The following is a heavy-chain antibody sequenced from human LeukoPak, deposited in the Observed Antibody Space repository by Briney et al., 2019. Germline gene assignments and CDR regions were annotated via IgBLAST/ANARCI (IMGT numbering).Heavy chain of an antibody. D-gene: IGHD3-3*01. J-gene: IGHJ4*02. Sequence: GGSLRLSCAASGFTFSNYWMTWVRQAPGKGLEWVANIKQDGSEKYYVDSVKGRFTISRDNAKNSRYLQLNSLRVEDTAVYYCASQRFLADGGQGTLVTVSA. CDR3: ASQRFLAD. CDR1: GFTFSNYW. CDR2: IKQDGSEK. V-gene: IGHV3-7*01.